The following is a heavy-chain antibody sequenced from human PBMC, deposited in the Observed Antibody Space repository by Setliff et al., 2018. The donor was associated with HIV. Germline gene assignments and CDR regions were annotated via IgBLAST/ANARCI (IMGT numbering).Heavy chain of an antibody. CDR3: ARDLCTSGWPNWFDP. Sequence: ASVKVSCKVSGGTLGSYAINWVRQAPKKGLEWMGYFDPQDGETVHAQKFQGRVTMTTDRPTKTAYLDLGSLRPDDTAVYYCARDLCTSGWPNWFDPWGPGTLVTVSS. CDR2: FDPQDGET. J-gene: IGHJ5*02. V-gene: IGHV1-24*01. D-gene: IGHD6-19*01. CDR1: GGTLGSYA.